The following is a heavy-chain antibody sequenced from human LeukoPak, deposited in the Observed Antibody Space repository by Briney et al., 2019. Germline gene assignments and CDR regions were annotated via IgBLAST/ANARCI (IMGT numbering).Heavy chain of an antibody. CDR2: ISWDGGST. J-gene: IGHJ6*03. Sequence: GGSLRLSCAASGFTFDDYAMNWVRQAPGKGLEWVSRISWDGGSTYYADSVKGRFTISRDNSKNSLYLQMNSLRTEDTALYYCAKGGFWSGYYKTPPYYYYYYMDVWGKGTTVTVSS. CDR3: AKGGFWSGYYKTPPYYYYYYMDV. CDR1: GFTFDDYA. D-gene: IGHD3-3*01. V-gene: IGHV3-43*02.